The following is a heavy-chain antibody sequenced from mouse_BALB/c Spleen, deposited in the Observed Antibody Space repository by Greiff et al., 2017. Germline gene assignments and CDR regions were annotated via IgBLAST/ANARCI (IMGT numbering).Heavy chain of an antibody. CDR2: ISYSGST. V-gene: IGHV3-2*02. CDR1: GYSITSDYA. Sequence: EVHLVESGPGLVKPSQSLSLTCTVTGYSITSDYAWNWIRQFPGNKLEWMGYISYSGSTSYNPSLKSRISITRDTSKNQFFLQLNSVTTEDTATYYCARDGGVLMDYWGQGTSVTVSS. CDR3: ARDGGVLMDY. D-gene: IGHD1-2*01. J-gene: IGHJ4*01.